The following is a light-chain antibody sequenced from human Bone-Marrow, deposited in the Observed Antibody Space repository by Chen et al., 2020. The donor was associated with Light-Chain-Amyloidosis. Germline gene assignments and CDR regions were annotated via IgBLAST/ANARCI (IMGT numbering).Light chain of an antibody. CDR1: SSDVGGDNH. CDR3: SSYTITNTLV. J-gene: IGLJ1*01. V-gene: IGLV2-14*01. CDR2: EVT. Sequence: QSALTQPPSVSGSPGQSITIPGPGTSSDVGGDNHVSWYQQHPDKAPKLMIYEVTNRPSWVPDRFSGSKSDNTASLTISGLQTEDEADYFCSSYTITNTLVFGSGTRVTVL.